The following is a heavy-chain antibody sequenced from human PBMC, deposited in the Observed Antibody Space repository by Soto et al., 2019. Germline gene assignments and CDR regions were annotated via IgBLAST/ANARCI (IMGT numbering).Heavy chain of an antibody. D-gene: IGHD2-21*02. CDR2: IYYSGTT. V-gene: IGHV4-28*01. CDR3: ARLTLKYCGGDCYLPGWFDP. Sequence: SETLSLTCAVSGYSISSSNWWGWIRQPPGKGLEWIGYIYYSGTTYYNPSLKSRVTISVDTSKNQFSLKLSSVTAADTAVYYCARLTLKYCGGDCYLPGWFDPWGQGTLVTVSS. J-gene: IGHJ5*02. CDR1: GYSISSSNW.